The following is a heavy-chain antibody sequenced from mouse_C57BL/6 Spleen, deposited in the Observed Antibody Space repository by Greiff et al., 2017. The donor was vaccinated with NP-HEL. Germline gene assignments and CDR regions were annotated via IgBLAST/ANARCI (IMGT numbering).Heavy chain of an antibody. D-gene: IGHD1-1*01. Sequence: QVHVKQSGAELAKPGASVKLSCKASGYTFTSYWMHWVKQRPGQGLVWIGYINPSSGYTKYNQKFKDKATLTADKSSSTAYMQLSSLTYEDSAVYYCAGGSSYGYAMDYWGQGTSVTVSS. CDR1: GYTFTSYW. V-gene: IGHV1-7*01. CDR3: AGGSSYGYAMDY. J-gene: IGHJ4*01. CDR2: INPSSGYT.